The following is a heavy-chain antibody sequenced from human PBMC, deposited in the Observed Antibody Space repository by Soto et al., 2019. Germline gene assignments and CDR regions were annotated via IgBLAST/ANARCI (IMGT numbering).Heavy chain of an antibody. D-gene: IGHD4-17*01. J-gene: IGHJ4*02. V-gene: IGHV1-46*03. Sequence: GASVKVSCKASGYTFTSYYMHWVRQAPGQGLEWMGIINPSGGSTSYAQKFQGRVTMTRDTSTSTVYMELSRLRSEDMAVYYCARMMTTVTNDYWGQGTLVTVSS. CDR2: INPSGGST. CDR3: ARMMTTVTNDY. CDR1: GYTFTSYY.